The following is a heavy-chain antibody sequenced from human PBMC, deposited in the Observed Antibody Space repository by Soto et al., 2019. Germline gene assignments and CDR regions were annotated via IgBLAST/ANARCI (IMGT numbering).Heavy chain of an antibody. V-gene: IGHV3-30-3*01. CDR1: GFTFSSYA. D-gene: IGHD2-15*01. CDR2: ISYDGSNK. Sequence: QVQLVESGGGVVQPGRSLRLSCAASGFTFSSYAMHWVRQAPGKGLEWVAVISYDGSNKYYADSVKGRFTISRDNSKNTLYLQMSSLRAEDTAVYYCAREGSCSGGSCYYYYYYGMDVWGQGTTVTVSS. J-gene: IGHJ6*02. CDR3: AREGSCSGGSCYYYYYYGMDV.